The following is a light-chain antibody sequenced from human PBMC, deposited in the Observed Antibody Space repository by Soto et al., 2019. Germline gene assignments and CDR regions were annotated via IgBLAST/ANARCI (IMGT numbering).Light chain of an antibody. Sequence: EIVLTQSPGTLSLSPGERATLSCRASQSVSSSYLAWYQQKPGQAPRLLIYGAFSRATGIPDRFSGSGSGTDFTLTISRLEPEDFAVYHRQLYGSSPLYTFGPGTTVDVK. CDR3: QLYGSSPLYT. CDR1: QSVSSSY. CDR2: GAF. V-gene: IGKV3-20*01. J-gene: IGKJ3*01.